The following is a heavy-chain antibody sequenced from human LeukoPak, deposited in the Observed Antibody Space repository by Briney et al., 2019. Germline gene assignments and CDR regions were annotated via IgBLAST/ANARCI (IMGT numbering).Heavy chain of an antibody. J-gene: IGHJ3*01. CDR1: GGSLNSSPYS. D-gene: IGHD4-17*01. Sequence: PSETLSLTCAVSGGSLNSSPYSWTWIRQPPGKGLEWIGYIFHSGNTCYNPSLRSRVTMSIDRSNNRFSLNLTSVTPADTAVYYCARSSVAFDVWGQGSMVTVSS. V-gene: IGHV4-30-2*01. CDR3: ARSSVAFDV. CDR2: IFHSGNT.